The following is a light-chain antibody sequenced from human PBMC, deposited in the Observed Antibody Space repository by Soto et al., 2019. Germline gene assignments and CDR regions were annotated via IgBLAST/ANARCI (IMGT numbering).Light chain of an antibody. Sequence: EIVMTQSPATLSLSPGERATLSCRASQSVSSNVAWYQQIPGQTPRLLICGASTRATGIPVRFSGSGSGTEFTLTISSLQSEDFAVYYCHQYDDGPYTFGQGTKVEI. CDR3: HQYDDGPYT. V-gene: IGKV3-15*01. CDR1: QSVSSN. J-gene: IGKJ2*01. CDR2: GAS.